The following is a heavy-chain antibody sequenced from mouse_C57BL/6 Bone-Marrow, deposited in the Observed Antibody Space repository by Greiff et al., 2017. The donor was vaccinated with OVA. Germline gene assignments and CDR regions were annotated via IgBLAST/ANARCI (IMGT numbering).Heavy chain of an antibody. D-gene: IGHD1-1*01. CDR3: EQFITTVVAHFDY. Sequence: QVQLQQSGAELVKPGASVKLSCKASGYTFTSYWMHWVKQRPGQGLEWIGMIHPNSGSTNYNEKFKSKATLTVDKSSSTAYMQLSSLTSEDSAVYYCEQFITTVVAHFDYWGQGTTLTVSS. CDR2: IHPNSGST. V-gene: IGHV1-64*01. J-gene: IGHJ2*01. CDR1: GYTFTSYW.